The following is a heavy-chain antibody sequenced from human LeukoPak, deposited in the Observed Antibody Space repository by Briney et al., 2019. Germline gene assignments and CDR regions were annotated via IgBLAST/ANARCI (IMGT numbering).Heavy chain of an antibody. CDR3: ARQDDFLSLYDY. J-gene: IGHJ4*02. CDR2: ISHTGSV. Sequence: PSETLSLTCAVSGGSINSDYWWTWVRRSPGKGLVWIGEISHTGSVNYNLSLESRVTISTDKSKNQFSLMLRSVAAADTAVYYCARQDDFLSLYDYWGQG. V-gene: IGHV4-4*02. CDR1: GGSINSDYW. D-gene: IGHD3-3*01.